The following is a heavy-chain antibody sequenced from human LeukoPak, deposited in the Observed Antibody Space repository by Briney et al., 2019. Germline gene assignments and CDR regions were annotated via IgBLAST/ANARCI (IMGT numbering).Heavy chain of an antibody. CDR3: ARDRVDSSGYYYYYGIDV. V-gene: IGHV4-59*12. CDR1: GGSISSYY. CDR2: IYYSGST. Sequence: SETLSLTCTVSGGSISSYYWSWIRQPPGKGLEWIGYIYYSGSTNYNPSLKSRVTISVDTSKNQFSLNLRSVTAADTAIYYCARDRVDSSGYYYYYGIDVWGQGTAVTVSS. D-gene: IGHD3-22*01. J-gene: IGHJ6*02.